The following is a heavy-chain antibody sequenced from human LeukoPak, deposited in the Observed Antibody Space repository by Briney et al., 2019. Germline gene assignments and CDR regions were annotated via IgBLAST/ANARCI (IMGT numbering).Heavy chain of an antibody. CDR2: IIPIFGTA. CDR3: ARSGLYVVRYGMDV. D-gene: IGHD2-8*01. Sequence: SVKVYCKASGGTFSSYAISWVRQAPGQGLEWMGGIIPIFGTANYAQKFQGRVTITADESTSTAYMELSSLRSEDTAVYYCARSGLYVVRYGMDVWGQGTTVTVSS. V-gene: IGHV1-69*01. J-gene: IGHJ6*02. CDR1: GGTFSSYA.